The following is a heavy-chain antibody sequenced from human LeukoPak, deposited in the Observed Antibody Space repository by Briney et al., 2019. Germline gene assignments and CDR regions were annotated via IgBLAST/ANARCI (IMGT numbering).Heavy chain of an antibody. CDR2: IYYSGST. Sequence: PSETLPLTCTVSGGSISSSSYYWGWIRQPPGKGLEWIGSIYYSGSTYYNPSLKSRVTISVDTSKNQFSLKLSSVTAADTAVYYCARRYCSGGSCYFNYWGQGTLVTVSS. J-gene: IGHJ4*02. CDR3: ARRYCSGGSCYFNY. CDR1: GGSISSSSYY. D-gene: IGHD2-15*01. V-gene: IGHV4-39*01.